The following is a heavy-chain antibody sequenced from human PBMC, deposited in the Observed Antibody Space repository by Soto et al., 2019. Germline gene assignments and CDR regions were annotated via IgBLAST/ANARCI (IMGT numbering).Heavy chain of an antibody. D-gene: IGHD6-6*01. V-gene: IGHV4-59*01. CDR2: IYYSGST. Sequence: SETLSLTCTVAGGSSISYYWSWILQPPGKGLEWIGYIYYSGSTNYNPSLKSRVTISVDTSKNQFSLKLSSVTAADTAVYYCATSIAARPYYYYYMDVWGKGTTVTVSS. CDR1: GGSSISYY. J-gene: IGHJ6*03. CDR3: ATSIAARPYYYYYMDV.